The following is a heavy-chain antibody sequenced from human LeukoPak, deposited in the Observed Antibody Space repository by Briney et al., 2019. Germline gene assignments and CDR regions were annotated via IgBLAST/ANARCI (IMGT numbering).Heavy chain of an antibody. CDR1: GFTFSSYG. Sequence: PGGSLRLSCAASGFTFSSYGMHWVRQAPGKGLEWVAFIRYDGSNKYYADSVKGRFTISRDNSKNTLYLQMNSLRAEDTAVCYCAKDPYYYGSGIYDSWGQGTLVTVSS. V-gene: IGHV3-30*02. J-gene: IGHJ5*01. D-gene: IGHD3-10*01. CDR3: AKDPYYYGSGIYDS. CDR2: IRYDGSNK.